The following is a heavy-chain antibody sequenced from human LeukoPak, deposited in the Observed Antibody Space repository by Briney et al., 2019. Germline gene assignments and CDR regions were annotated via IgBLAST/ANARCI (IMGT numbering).Heavy chain of an antibody. J-gene: IGHJ4*02. CDR1: GGSFSGYY. Sequence: SETLSLTCAVYGGSFSGYYWSWIRQPPGKGLEWIGEINHSGSTNYNPSLKSRVTISVDTSKNQFSLKLSSVTAADTAAYYCARGPRTYDYVWGSYRYFDYWGQGTLVTVSS. CDR2: INHSGST. V-gene: IGHV4-34*01. CDR3: ARGPRTYDYVWGSYRYFDY. D-gene: IGHD3-16*02.